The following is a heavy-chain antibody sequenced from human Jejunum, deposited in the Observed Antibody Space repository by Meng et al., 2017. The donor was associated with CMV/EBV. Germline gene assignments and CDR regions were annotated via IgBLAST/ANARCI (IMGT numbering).Heavy chain of an antibody. CDR3: ARDSDYVWGSYRYRYLDY. V-gene: IGHV4-30-4*01. CDR2: ISYGGST. CDR1: SISRGGYY. Sequence: SISRGGYYWSWIRQPPGKGLEWIGHISYGGSTYYNPSLKGRLTISVDTSNGQFSLRLSSVTAADTAVYYCARDSDYVWGSYRYRYLDYWGQGTLVTVSS. D-gene: IGHD3-16*02. J-gene: IGHJ4*02.